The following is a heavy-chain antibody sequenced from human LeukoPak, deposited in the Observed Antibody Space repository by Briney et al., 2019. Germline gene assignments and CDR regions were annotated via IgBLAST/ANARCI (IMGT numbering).Heavy chain of an antibody. V-gene: IGHV3-23*01. J-gene: IGHJ4*02. CDR3: AKDQGSSWYAYFDY. Sequence: GGSLRLSCAASGFTFSSYGMSWVRQAPGKGLEWVSAITATSSSTHDADSVQGRFTISRDNSKNTLYLQMNSLRPEDTAIYYCAKDQGSSWYAYFDYWGQGTLVTVSS. D-gene: IGHD6-13*01. CDR1: GFTFSSYG. CDR2: ITATSSST.